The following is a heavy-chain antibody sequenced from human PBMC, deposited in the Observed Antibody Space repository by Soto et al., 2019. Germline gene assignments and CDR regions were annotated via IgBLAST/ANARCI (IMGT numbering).Heavy chain of an antibody. CDR3: ARDKITGLFDY. Sequence: SETLSLTCTVSGGSMSNRYYYWSWVRQNPGQGLEWIGHIFHSGRTYYNPSLKSRVSISVDTSKNQFSLNLNSVTAADTAVYYCARDKITGLFDYWGQGTLVTVSS. J-gene: IGHJ4*02. D-gene: IGHD2-8*02. CDR1: GGSMSNRYYY. V-gene: IGHV4-31*03. CDR2: IFHSGRT.